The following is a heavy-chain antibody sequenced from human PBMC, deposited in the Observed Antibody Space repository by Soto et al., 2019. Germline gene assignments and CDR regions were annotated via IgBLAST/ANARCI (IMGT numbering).Heavy chain of an antibody. D-gene: IGHD5-18*01. V-gene: IGHV3-73*02. CDR1: GFTFSGSA. J-gene: IGHJ6*02. CDR2: IRSKANSYAT. CDR3: TSDTARVYYGMDV. Sequence: EVQLVESGGGLVQPGGSLKLSCAASGFTFSGSAMHWVRLASGKGLEWVGRIRSKANSYATAYAASVKGRFTISRDDSKNTAYLQMNSLKTEDTAVYYCTSDTARVYYGMDVWGQGTTVTVSS.